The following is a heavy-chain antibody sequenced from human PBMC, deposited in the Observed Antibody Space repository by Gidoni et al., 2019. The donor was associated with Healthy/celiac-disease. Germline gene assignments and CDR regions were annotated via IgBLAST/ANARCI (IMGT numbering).Heavy chain of an antibody. CDR2: ISSSISYI. CDR3: ARDYRGYCSSTSCYPGFDAFDI. CDR1: GFTFSSYR. V-gene: IGHV3-21*01. D-gene: IGHD2-2*01. Sequence: EVQLVESGGGLVKPGGSLRLSCAASGFTFSSYRMNWVSQAPGKGLEWVSSISSSISYIYYADSVKGRFTISRDNAKNSLYLQMNSLRAEDTAVYYCARDYRGYCSSTSCYPGFDAFDIWGQGTMVTVSS. J-gene: IGHJ3*02.